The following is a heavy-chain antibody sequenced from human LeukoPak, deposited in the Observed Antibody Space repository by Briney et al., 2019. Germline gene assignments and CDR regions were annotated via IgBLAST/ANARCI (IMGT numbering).Heavy chain of an antibody. Sequence: SETLSLTCTVSGGSISSGGYYWSWIRQHPGKGLEWIGYIYYSGSTYYNPSLKSRVTISVDTSKNQFSLKLSSVTAADTAVYYCARETQKKAIVGATVWGQGTLVTVSS. D-gene: IGHD1-26*01. V-gene: IGHV4-31*03. J-gene: IGHJ4*02. CDR3: ARETQKKAIVGATV. CDR1: GGSISSGGYY. CDR2: IYYSGST.